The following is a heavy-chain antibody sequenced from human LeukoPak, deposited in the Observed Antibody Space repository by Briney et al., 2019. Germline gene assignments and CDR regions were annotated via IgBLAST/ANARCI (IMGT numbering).Heavy chain of an antibody. V-gene: IGHV3-23*01. CDR1: GFTFSSYA. CDR2: ISGSGGST. J-gene: IGHJ5*02. CDR3: AKHSSGWYRLWFDP. Sequence: PGGSLRLSCAASGFTFSSYAMSWVRQAPGKGLEWVSAISGSGGSTYYADSVKGRFTISRDNSKNTLYLQMNSLRAEDTPVYYCAKHSSGWYRLWFDPWGQGTLATVSS. D-gene: IGHD6-19*01.